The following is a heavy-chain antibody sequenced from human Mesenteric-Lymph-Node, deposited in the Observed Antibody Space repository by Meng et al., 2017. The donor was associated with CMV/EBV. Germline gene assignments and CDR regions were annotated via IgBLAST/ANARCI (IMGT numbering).Heavy chain of an antibody. CDR1: GFSVSYNY. D-gene: IGHD1-26*01. Sequence: GGSLRLSCAASGFSVSYNYMSWVRQAPGKGLDWVSVIFAGGSAYYADSVKGRFTISRDTSKNTLYLQMSSLRADDTAVYYCAREGKWDQLSGAFDMWGQGTMVTVSS. CDR2: IFAGGSA. V-gene: IGHV3-53*01. CDR3: AREGKWDQLSGAFDM. J-gene: IGHJ3*02.